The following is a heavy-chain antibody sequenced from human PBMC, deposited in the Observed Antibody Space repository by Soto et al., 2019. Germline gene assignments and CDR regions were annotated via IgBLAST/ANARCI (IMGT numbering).Heavy chain of an antibody. Sequence: QVQLQESGPGLVKPSETLSLTCTVSGGSLSSYLWGWLRQSPGKGLEYIAFVHYSGVTNYDPSLKSRLSASGDTSKNQFSLSLTSVTAADTAVYYCAKLVRGDLYYYYHYMDVWGRGTTVTVSS. CDR2: VHYSGVT. D-gene: IGHD3-10*01. V-gene: IGHV4-59*01. CDR3: AKLVRGDLYYYYHYMDV. CDR1: GGSLSSYL. J-gene: IGHJ6*03.